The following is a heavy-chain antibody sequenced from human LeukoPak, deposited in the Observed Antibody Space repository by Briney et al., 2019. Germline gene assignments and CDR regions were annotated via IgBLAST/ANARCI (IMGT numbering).Heavy chain of an antibody. J-gene: IGHJ3*02. CDR3: AKDLGYAVAGLRGAFDI. Sequence: GGSLRLSCAASGFTFDDYAMHWVRHAPGKGLEWVSGISWNSGSIGYADSVKGRFTISRDNAKNSLYLQMNSLRAEDTALYYCAKDLGYAVAGLRGAFDIWGQGTMVTVSS. D-gene: IGHD6-19*01. CDR1: GFTFDDYA. CDR2: ISWNSGSI. V-gene: IGHV3-9*01.